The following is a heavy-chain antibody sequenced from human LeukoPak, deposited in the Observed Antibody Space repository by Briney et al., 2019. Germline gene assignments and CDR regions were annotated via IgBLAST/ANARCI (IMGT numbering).Heavy chain of an antibody. Sequence: SETLSLTCTVSGGSISSYYWSWIRQPPGKGLEWIGYIYTSRSTNYNPSLKSRVAISVDTSKNQFSLKLSSVTAADTAVYYCARWDSDWFDPWGQGTLVTVSS. J-gene: IGHJ5*02. CDR3: ARWDSDWFDP. D-gene: IGHD1-26*01. CDR2: IYTSRST. V-gene: IGHV4-4*09. CDR1: GGSISSYY.